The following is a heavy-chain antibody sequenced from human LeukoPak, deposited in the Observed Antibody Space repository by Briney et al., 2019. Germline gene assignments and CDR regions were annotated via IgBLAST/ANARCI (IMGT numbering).Heavy chain of an antibody. V-gene: IGHV3-21*01. CDR3: AKGREVVTAIQEMGV. J-gene: IGHJ6*02. Sequence: PGGSLRLSCAASGFTFNSYTMYWVRQAPGKGLEWVSCISSSSSYIYYADSVKGRFTISRDNAENSLYLQLNSLRADDTAVYYCAKGREVVTAIQEMGVWGQGTTVTVSS. CDR2: ISSSSSYI. CDR1: GFTFNSYT. D-gene: IGHD2-21*02.